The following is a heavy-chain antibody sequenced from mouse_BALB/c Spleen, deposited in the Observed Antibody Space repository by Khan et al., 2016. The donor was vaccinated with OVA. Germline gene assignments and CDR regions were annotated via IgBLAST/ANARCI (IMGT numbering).Heavy chain of an antibody. Sequence: EVQLVESGGDLMKPGGSLKLSCVASGFTFSAYSMSWVRQTPDKRLEWVATINSDGYYTYYPDSVQGRFTISRNNAKNTLSLQMSSLKSEDTAIYYCASHLTGSFAYWGQGTLVTVSA. CDR2: INSDGYYT. J-gene: IGHJ3*01. CDR1: GFTFSAYS. V-gene: IGHV5-6*01. D-gene: IGHD4-1*01. CDR3: ASHLTGSFAY.